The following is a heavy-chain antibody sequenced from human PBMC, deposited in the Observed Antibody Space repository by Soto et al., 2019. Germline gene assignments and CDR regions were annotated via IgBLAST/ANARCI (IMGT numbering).Heavy chain of an antibody. Sequence: QVQLVQSGAEVKKPGSSVTVSCKASGGTFSNYPISWVRQAPGQGLEWMGGIIPIFGTVNYAQKFQGRVTITADESTSTAYMELSSLRSEDTAVYYCARGNHRWIQLWYFDLWGRGTLVTVSS. D-gene: IGHD5-18*01. CDR1: GGTFSNYP. V-gene: IGHV1-69*12. J-gene: IGHJ2*01. CDR2: IIPIFGTV. CDR3: ARGNHRWIQLWYFDL.